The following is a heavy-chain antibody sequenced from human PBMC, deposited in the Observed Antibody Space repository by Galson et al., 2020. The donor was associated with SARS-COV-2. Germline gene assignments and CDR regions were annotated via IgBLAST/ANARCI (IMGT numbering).Heavy chain of an antibody. CDR2: ISGSGVST. J-gene: IGHJ4*02. Sequence: GESLKISCAASGFTFSSYAMFWVRQAPGKGLEWVSAISGSGVSTYYADSVKGRFTISRDNSKNTLYLQMNSLRAEDTAVYYCAKGEGTAFDYWGQGTLVTVSS. CDR1: GFTFSSYA. D-gene: IGHD6-13*01. V-gene: IGHV3-23*01. CDR3: AKGEGTAFDY.